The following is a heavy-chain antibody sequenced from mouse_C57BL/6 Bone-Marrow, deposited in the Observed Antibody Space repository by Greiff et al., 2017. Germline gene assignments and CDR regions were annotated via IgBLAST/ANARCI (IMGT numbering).Heavy chain of an antibody. CDR3: TATFTTVVDIDC. CDR2: IDPEDGDT. D-gene: IGHD1-1*01. Sequence: EVQLQQSGAELVRPGASVKLSCTASGFNIKDYYMHWVKQRPEQGLEWIGRIDPEDGDTEYAPKFQGKAPMTADTSSNTAYLQLSGLTSEDASVYYCTATFTTVVDIDCWGQGASGTGSS. V-gene: IGHV14-1*01. CDR1: GFNIKDYY. J-gene: IGHJ4*01.